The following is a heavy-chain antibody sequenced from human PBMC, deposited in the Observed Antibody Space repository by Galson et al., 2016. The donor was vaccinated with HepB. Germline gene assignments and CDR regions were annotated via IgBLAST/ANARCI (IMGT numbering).Heavy chain of an antibody. V-gene: IGHV3-30*18. CDR1: GFTFSVYG. Sequence: SLRLSCAASGFTFSVYGMHWVRQAPGKGLEWVAVISYDGSKTNYADSVEGRFTVSRDTSKNTLYLQMNSLRPEDTAVYYCAKPGVGFYYSDNSNYYLDSWGQGTLVTVSS. CDR2: ISYDGSKT. D-gene: IGHD3-22*01. J-gene: IGHJ4*02. CDR3: AKPGVGFYYSDNSNYYLDS.